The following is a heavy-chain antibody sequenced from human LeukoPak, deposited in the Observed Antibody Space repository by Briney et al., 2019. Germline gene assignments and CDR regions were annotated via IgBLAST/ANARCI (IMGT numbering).Heavy chain of an antibody. CDR2: ITGSGGGT. D-gene: IGHD3-22*01. J-gene: IGHJ4*02. CDR1: GFTFSNAW. CDR3: AKVSGSSGSSLDY. Sequence: GGSLRLSCAASGFTFSNAWMSWVRQAPGKGLEWVSGITGSGGGTSYADSAKGRFTISRDNSENTLYLQMNSLRAEDTAIFYCAKVSGSSGSSLDYWGQGTLVTVSS. V-gene: IGHV3-23*01.